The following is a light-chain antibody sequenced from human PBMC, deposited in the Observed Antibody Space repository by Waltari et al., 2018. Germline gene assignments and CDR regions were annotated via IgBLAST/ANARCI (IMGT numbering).Light chain of an antibody. CDR1: SPNIGAGQD. J-gene: IGLJ2*01. CDR3: QSYDSSLSGVV. CDR2: ANT. V-gene: IGLV1-40*01. Sequence: QSVLTQPPSVSAAPGQRVTISCTGSSPNIGAGQDVQWYQHLPGAAPEPLIYANTNRPSGVPDRISASKSGTSASLAITGLQAADEAVYYCQSYDSSLSGVVFGGGTKLTVL.